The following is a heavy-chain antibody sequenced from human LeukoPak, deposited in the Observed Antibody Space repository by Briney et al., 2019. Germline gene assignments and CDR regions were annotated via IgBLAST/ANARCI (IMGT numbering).Heavy chain of an antibody. Sequence: SAKVSCKASGGTFNSYAINWVRQAPGQGLEWMGGIIPILGTTNYAQKFQGRVTITADESTSTAYMELSSLRSEDTAVYYCARDPFGGYAYYFDYWGQGTLVTVSS. CDR3: ARDPFGGYAYYFDY. V-gene: IGHV1-69*13. D-gene: IGHD5-12*01. CDR2: IIPILGTT. J-gene: IGHJ4*02. CDR1: GGTFNSYA.